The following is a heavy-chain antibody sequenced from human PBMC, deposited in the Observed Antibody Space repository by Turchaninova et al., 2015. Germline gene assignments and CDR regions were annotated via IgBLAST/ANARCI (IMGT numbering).Heavy chain of an antibody. J-gene: IGHJ4*02. CDR3: ARRRWELFNYFDY. CDR1: GYSFSSYW. D-gene: IGHD1-26*01. CDR2: INPGDSGT. Sequence: EVQLVQSGAEVKKPGESLKISCKGSGYSFSSYWIGWVRQMPGKGLEWMGLINPGDSGTSYSPSFQGQDPLTDDKSISTAYLQGSSRKASDTAMYYCARRRWELFNYFDYWGQGTLVTVSS. V-gene: IGHV5-51*03.